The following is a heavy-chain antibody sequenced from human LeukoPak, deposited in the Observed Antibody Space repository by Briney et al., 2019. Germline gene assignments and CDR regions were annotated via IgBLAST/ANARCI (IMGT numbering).Heavy chain of an antibody. Sequence: SETLSLTCTVSGDSISSSSYCWDWIRQPPGKGLEWIGNIYNSANTHYNPSLKTRITMSVDTSKNQFSLKLNSVTAADTGIYYCARYSRSAYTGYENAFDIWGQGTMVTVSS. CDR1: GDSISSSSYC. V-gene: IGHV4-39*01. J-gene: IGHJ3*02. CDR2: IYNSANT. CDR3: ARYSRSAYTGYENAFDI. D-gene: IGHD5-12*01.